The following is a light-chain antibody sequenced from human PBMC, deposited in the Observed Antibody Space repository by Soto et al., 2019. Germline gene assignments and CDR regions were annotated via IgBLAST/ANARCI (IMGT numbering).Light chain of an antibody. CDR2: EVS. CDR3: SSFTSSHTYV. Sequence: QSALTQPASVSGPPGQSITISCTGTSSDVGGYDFVSWYQQHPGKAPKFLIYEVSNRPSGVSNRFSGSKSGNTASLTISGLQSEDEADYYCSSFTSSHTYVFGTGTKVTVL. CDR1: SSDVGGYDF. V-gene: IGLV2-14*01. J-gene: IGLJ1*01.